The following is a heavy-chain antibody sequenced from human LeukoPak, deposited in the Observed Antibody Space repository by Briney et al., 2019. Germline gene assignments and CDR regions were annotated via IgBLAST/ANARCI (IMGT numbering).Heavy chain of an antibody. CDR2: IKQDGSKI. CDR3: ARELWFGEDYYFDY. Sequence: GGSLRLSCAASGFTFSTYWMSWVRQAPGKGLEWVANIKQDGSKIYYVDSVKGRFTISRDNAKNSLYLQMNNLRAEDTAVYYCARELWFGEDYYFDYWGQGTLVTVSS. CDR1: GFTFSTYW. V-gene: IGHV3-7*01. J-gene: IGHJ4*02. D-gene: IGHD3-10*01.